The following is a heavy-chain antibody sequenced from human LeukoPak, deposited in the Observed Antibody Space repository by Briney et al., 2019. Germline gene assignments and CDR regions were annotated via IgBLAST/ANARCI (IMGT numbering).Heavy chain of an antibody. Sequence: HPGGSLRLSCAASGFTLSSYWMHWVRQAPGKGLVWVSRIGSGGSSTSYADSVKGRFTISRDNAKNTLYLQMNSLRAEDTAVYYCARSPGYGNSFDYWGQGTLVTVSS. J-gene: IGHJ4*02. CDR2: IGSGGSST. CDR1: GFTLSSYW. V-gene: IGHV3-74*01. CDR3: ARSPGYGNSFDY. D-gene: IGHD2/OR15-2a*01.